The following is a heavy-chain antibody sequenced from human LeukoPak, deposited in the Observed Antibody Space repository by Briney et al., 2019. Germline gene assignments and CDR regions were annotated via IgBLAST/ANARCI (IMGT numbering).Heavy chain of an antibody. CDR3: ARVFRGYSYSYGLHY. J-gene: IGHJ4*02. Sequence: VASVKVSCKASGYTFTGYYMHWVRQAPGQGLEWMGWINPNSGGTNYAQKFQGRVTMTRDTSISTAYMELSRLRSDDTAVYYCARVFRGYSYSYGLHYWGQGTLVTVSS. CDR2: INPNSGGT. V-gene: IGHV1-2*02. D-gene: IGHD5-18*01. CDR1: GYTFTGYY.